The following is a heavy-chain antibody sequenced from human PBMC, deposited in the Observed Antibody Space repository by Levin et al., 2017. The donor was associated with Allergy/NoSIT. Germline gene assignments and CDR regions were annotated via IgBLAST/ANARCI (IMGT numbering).Heavy chain of an antibody. V-gene: IGHV3-23*01. CDR1: KFSFSNYA. D-gene: IGHD2-15*01. J-gene: IGHJ5*02. CDR3: AKGGGKYCGAGACYSET. CDR2: ISVGGGT. Sequence: GESLKISCAASKFSFSNYAMNWVRQAPGKGLEWVSTISVGGGTAYADSVKGRFTISGDDSKTTLYLQMTGLRVEDTALYYCAKGGGKYCGAGACYSETWGQGTLVTVSS.